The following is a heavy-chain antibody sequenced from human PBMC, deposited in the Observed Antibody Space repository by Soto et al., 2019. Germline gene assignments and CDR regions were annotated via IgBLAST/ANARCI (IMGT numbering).Heavy chain of an antibody. J-gene: IGHJ5*02. V-gene: IGHV4-34*01. D-gene: IGHD6-6*01. CDR2: INHSGST. Sequence: LSLTCAVYGGSFSGYYWSWIRQPPGKGLEWIGEINHSGSTNYNPSLKSRVTISVDTSKNQFSLKLSSVTAADTAVYYCARGRGSSSSLGNWFDPWGQGTLVTSPQ. CDR1: GGSFSGYY. CDR3: ARGRGSSSSLGNWFDP.